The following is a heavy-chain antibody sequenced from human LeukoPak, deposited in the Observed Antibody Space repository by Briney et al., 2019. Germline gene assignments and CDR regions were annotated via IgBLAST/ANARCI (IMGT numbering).Heavy chain of an antibody. CDR1: GFTLSGYT. D-gene: IGHD2-21*02. CDR2: ISTSSTYI. V-gene: IGHV3-21*01. J-gene: IGHJ5*02. Sequence: GGSLRLACAASGFTLSGYTMNWVRQAPGKGLQWVSSISTSSTYIYYADSVKGRFTISRDNAKNSLYLQINSLRAEDTAVYYCAREEAYCNGDCSPAWGQGILVTVSS. CDR3: AREEAYCNGDCSPA.